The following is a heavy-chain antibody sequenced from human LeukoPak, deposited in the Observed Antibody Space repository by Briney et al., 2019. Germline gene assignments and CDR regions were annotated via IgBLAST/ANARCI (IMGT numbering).Heavy chain of an antibody. Sequence: VASVKVSCKASGYSFTSYAMRGVREAPGQRLEWMGWINAGNGNTKYSQKFQGKVTITRDTSASTAYMELSSLRSEDTAVYYCARAKPYSGSYSLEIDYWGQGTLVTVSS. CDR3: ARAKPYSGSYSLEIDY. J-gene: IGHJ4*02. D-gene: IGHD1-26*01. CDR2: INAGNGNT. CDR1: GYSFTSYA. V-gene: IGHV1-3*01.